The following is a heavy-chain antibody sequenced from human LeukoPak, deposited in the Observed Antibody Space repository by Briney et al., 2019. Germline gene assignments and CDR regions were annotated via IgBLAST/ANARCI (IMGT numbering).Heavy chain of an antibody. V-gene: IGHV3-74*01. Sequence: PGGSLRLSCAASGFTFSSYWMNWVRQAPGKGLVWVSRIASDGSSTTYADSVKGRFSISRDNAKNTLYLQMNSLRAEDTALYYCARIMGYSFGFFDYWGQGTLVTVSS. J-gene: IGHJ4*02. D-gene: IGHD5-18*01. CDR2: IASDGSST. CDR1: GFTFSSYW. CDR3: ARIMGYSFGFFDY.